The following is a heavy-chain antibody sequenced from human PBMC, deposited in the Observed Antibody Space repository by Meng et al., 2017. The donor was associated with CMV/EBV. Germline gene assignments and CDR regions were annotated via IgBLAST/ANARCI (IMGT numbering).Heavy chain of an antibody. CDR1: GGTFRSYA. V-gene: IGHV1-69*12. D-gene: IGHD2-15*01. J-gene: IGHJ4*02. CDR2: IIPIFGTA. CDR3: ARNQPSRGWSHEDY. Sequence: QVQLVRCGAEVKKPGSSVKFSCKASGGTFRSYAISWVRQAPGQGLEWMGGIIPIFGTANYAQKFQGRVTITADESTSTAYMELSSLRSEDTAVYYCARNQPSRGWSHEDYWGQGTLVTVSS.